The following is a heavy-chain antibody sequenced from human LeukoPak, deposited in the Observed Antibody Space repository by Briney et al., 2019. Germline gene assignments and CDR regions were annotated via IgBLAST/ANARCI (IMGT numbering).Heavy chain of an antibody. V-gene: IGHV4-59*01. D-gene: IGHD1-1*01. CDR2: IYYSGST. CDR1: GGSIGSYY. Sequence: TSETLSLTCTVSGGSIGSYYWSWIRQPPGKGLEWIGYIYYSGSTNYNPSLKSRVTISVDTSKNQFSLKLSSVTAADTAVYYCARVGVNWNDAIDYWGQGTLVTVSS. CDR3: ARVGVNWNDAIDY. J-gene: IGHJ4*02.